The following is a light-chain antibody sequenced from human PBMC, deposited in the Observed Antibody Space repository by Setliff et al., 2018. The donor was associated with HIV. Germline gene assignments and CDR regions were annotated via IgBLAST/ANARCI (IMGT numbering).Light chain of an antibody. V-gene: IGLV2-14*01. CDR1: SSDVGGYSY. CDR2: EVR. Sequence: QSALAQPASVSGSPGQSITISCTGTSSDVGGYSYVSWYQQHPGKAPKLIIYEVRNRPSGVSDRFSGSKSGNTASLTISGLQADDEADYYCTSYTGTSTPYVFGTGTKVTVL. CDR3: TSYTGTSTPYV. J-gene: IGLJ1*01.